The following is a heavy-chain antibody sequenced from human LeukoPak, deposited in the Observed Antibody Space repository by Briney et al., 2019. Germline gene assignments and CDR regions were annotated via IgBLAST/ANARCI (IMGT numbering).Heavy chain of an antibody. V-gene: IGHV3-23*03. Sequence: GGTLRLSCAASGFTFSGFAMSWIRQAPGKGLQWVSVIYLGGNRYYADSVKVRFIISRENANNTVSLYMHSLKAEDTAIYYCAKERRSSMDVWGNGTTVTVSS. CDR1: GFTFSGFA. CDR3: AKERRSSMDV. D-gene: IGHD6-6*01. CDR2: IYLGGNR. J-gene: IGHJ6*03.